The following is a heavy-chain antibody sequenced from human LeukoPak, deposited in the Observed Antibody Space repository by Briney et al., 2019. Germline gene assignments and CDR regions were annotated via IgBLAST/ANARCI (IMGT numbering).Heavy chain of an antibody. CDR2: IYHSGST. J-gene: IGHJ4*02. CDR1: GGSFSGYY. CDR3: GRLMAGLD. V-gene: IGHV4-34*01. D-gene: IGHD6-19*01. Sequence: SETLSLTCAVYGGSFSGYYWSWIRQPPGKGLEWIGYIYHSGSTYYNPSLKSRVTISVDKSKNQFFLKLNSVTAADTAVYYCGRLMAGLDWGQGTLVTVSS.